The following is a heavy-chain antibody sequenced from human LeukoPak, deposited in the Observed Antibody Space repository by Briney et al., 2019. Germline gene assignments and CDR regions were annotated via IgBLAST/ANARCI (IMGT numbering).Heavy chain of an antibody. V-gene: IGHV4-39*07. CDR3: ARDSSQAGIYYFDY. J-gene: IGHJ4*02. D-gene: IGHD6-13*01. Sequence: SETLSLTCTVSGGSISSSSYYWGWIRQPPGKGLEWIGSIYYSGSTYYNPSLKSRVTISVDTSKNQFSLKLSSVTAADTAVYYCARDSSQAGIYYFDYWGQGTLVTVSS. CDR1: GGSISSSSYY. CDR2: IYYSGST.